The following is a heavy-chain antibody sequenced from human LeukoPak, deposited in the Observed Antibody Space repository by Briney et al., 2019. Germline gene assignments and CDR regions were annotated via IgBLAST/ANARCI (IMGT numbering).Heavy chain of an antibody. Sequence: QPGRSLRLSCAASGFTFSSYAMSWVRQAPGEGLEWVSAISGSGGSTYYADSVKGRLTISRDNSKNTLYLQMNSLRAEDTAVYYCARDGRQRWLQLLYYFDYWGQGTLVTVSS. CDR2: ISGSGGST. CDR1: GFTFSSYA. V-gene: IGHV3-23*01. J-gene: IGHJ4*02. CDR3: ARDGRQRWLQLLYYFDY. D-gene: IGHD5-24*01.